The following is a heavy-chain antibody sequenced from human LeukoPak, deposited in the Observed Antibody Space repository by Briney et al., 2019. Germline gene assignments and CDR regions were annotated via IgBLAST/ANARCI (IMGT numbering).Heavy chain of an antibody. CDR1: GYTFTSYY. J-gene: IGHJ4*02. D-gene: IGHD6-19*01. V-gene: IGHV1-2*02. CDR3: ARDKGVRANLKSYSGWDY. Sequence: ASVKVSCKASGYTFTSYYMHWVRQAPGQGLEWMGWINPNSGGTNYAQKFQGRVTMTRDTSISTAYMELSRLRSDDTAVYYCARDKGVRANLKSYSGWDYWGQGTLVTVSS. CDR2: INPNSGGT.